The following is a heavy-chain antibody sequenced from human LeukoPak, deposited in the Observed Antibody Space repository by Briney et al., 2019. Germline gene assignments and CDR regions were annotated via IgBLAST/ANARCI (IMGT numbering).Heavy chain of an antibody. CDR2: IYPGDSDP. J-gene: IGHJ4*02. CDR3: ARFSVGGTYYPDY. D-gene: IGHD1-26*01. V-gene: IGHV5-51*01. CDR1: GYSFSSSW. Sequence: RGESLKISCKGSGYSFSSSWIGWVRQMPGKGLEWMGIIYPGDSDPRYSPSFQGQVTISADKSISTAYLQWSSLKASDTAMYYCARFSVGGTYYPDYWGQGTLVTVSS.